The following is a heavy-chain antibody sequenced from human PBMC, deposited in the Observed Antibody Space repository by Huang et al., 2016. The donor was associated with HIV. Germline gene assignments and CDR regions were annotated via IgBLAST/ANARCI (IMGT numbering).Heavy chain of an antibody. D-gene: IGHD3-16*01. J-gene: IGHJ5*02. Sequence: QVHLQQWGAGLLKPSETLSLTCAVYGGSFRGYYWTWIRQSPGKGLEWIGQINHGGITNYNPSLESRVTMSVDPSKKQFSLKLSSVSVADSAVYYCAREIMISFGGPFDPWGQGTLVIVSS. CDR1: GGSFRGYY. CDR3: AREIMISFGGPFDP. V-gene: IGHV4-34*01. CDR2: INHGGIT.